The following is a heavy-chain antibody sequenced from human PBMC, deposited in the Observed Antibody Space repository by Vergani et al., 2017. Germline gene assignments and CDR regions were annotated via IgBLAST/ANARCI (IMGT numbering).Heavy chain of an antibody. J-gene: IGHJ5*02. V-gene: IGHV1-24*01. CDR3: ATVEVIMITFGGVIVGNWFDP. Sequence: QVQLVQSGAEVKKPGASVKVSCKVSGYTLTELSMHWVRQAPGKGLEWMGGFDPEDGETIYAQKFQGRVTMTEDTSTDTAYMELSSLRSEDTAVYYCATVEVIMITFGGVIVGNWFDPWGQGTLVTVSS. D-gene: IGHD3-16*02. CDR2: FDPEDGET. CDR1: GYTLTELS.